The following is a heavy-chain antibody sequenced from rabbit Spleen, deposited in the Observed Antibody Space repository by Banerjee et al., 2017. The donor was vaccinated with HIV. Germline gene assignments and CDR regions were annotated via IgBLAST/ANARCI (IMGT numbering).Heavy chain of an antibody. CDR1: GFDFSSSCW. D-gene: IGHD2-1*01. CDR2: RYTGNAAT. J-gene: IGHJ4*01. Sequence: QQQLAESGGDLVKPEGSLTLTCKASGFDFSSSCWICWVRQAPGKGPEWIGCRYTGNAATYYASWAKGRFTISRHNAQNTLYLQLNSLTAADTATYFCVRDRANIGGDYGPYYFDLWGPGTLVTVS. V-gene: IGHV1S45*01. CDR3: VRDRANIGGDYGPYYFDL.